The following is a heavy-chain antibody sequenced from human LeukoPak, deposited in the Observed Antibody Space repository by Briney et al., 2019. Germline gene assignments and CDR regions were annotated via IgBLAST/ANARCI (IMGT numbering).Heavy chain of an antibody. CDR1: GFTFSSYA. CDR3: ARDMGRPTDY. J-gene: IGHJ4*02. CDR2: ISYDGSNK. V-gene: IGHV3-30-3*01. Sequence: GGSLRLSCAASGFTFSSYAMHWVRQAPGKGLEWVAVISYDGSNKYYADSVKGRFTISRDNSKNTLYLQMNSLRAEDTAVYYCARDMGRPTDYWGQGTLVTVSS. D-gene: IGHD3-10*01.